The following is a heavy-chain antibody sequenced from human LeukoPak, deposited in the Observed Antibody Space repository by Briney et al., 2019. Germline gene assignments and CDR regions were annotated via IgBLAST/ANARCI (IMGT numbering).Heavy chain of an antibody. V-gene: IGHV3-30*03. J-gene: IGHJ4*02. CDR1: GFIFSNYG. D-gene: IGHD2-8*01. Sequence: PGRSLRLSCAASGFIFSNYGMHWVRQAPGKGLEWVAFISYDGSDKYYADSVKGRFAISRDNSKSSLYLQMNSLRAEDTAVYYCARGVYYFDFWGQGTLVTVSS. CDR2: ISYDGSDK. CDR3: ARGVYYFDF.